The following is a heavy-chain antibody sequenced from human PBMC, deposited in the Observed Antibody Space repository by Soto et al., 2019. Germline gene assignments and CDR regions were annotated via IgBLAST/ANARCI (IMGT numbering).Heavy chain of an antibody. CDR2: IYRGDSDT. J-gene: IGHJ6*02. Sequence: GESLKISCKGSGYSFTSYWIGWVRQMPGKGLEWMGIIYRGDSDTRYSRSFQGQVTISADKSISTAYLQWSSLKASDTAMYYCARHGIAPFDYGDYDDGMDVWGQGTTVTVSS. D-gene: IGHD4-17*01. V-gene: IGHV5-51*01. CDR1: GYSFTSYW. CDR3: ARHGIAPFDYGDYDDGMDV.